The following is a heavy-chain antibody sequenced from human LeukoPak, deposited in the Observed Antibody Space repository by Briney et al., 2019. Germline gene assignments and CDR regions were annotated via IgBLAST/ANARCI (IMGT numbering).Heavy chain of an antibody. Sequence: GGSLRLSCAASGFTFSSSAMNWVRQAPGKGLEWVSTIRGSGDRTYYADSVKGRFTISRDNAKNSLYLQLNSLRAEDTALYYCARARSVGATHFDYWGQGTLVTVSS. D-gene: IGHD1-26*01. J-gene: IGHJ4*02. CDR3: ARARSVGATHFDY. V-gene: IGHV3-23*01. CDR2: IRGSGDRT. CDR1: GFTFSSSA.